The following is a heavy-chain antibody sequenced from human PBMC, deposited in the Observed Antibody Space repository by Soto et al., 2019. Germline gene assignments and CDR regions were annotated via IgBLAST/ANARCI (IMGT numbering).Heavy chain of an antibody. V-gene: IGHV3-53*01. D-gene: IGHD3-10*01. CDR3: VKEFRGAFDY. J-gene: IGHJ4*02. CDR1: GVTVNSNF. CDR2: IFSGGNA. Sequence: GSLRLSCAVSGVTVNSNFMSWVRQAPGKGLEWVSVIFSGGNADYADSVKGRFIMSRDISKNTLYLQMNSLRAEDTAVYFCVKEFRGAFDYWGQGTRVTVSS.